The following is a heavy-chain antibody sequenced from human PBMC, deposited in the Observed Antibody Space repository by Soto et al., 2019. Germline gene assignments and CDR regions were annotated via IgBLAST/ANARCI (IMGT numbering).Heavy chain of an antibody. CDR3: VRKDGVGGASSAFDS. J-gene: IGHJ4*02. CDR2: INGRSNYK. V-gene: IGHV3-21*01. Sequence: EVHLVESGGVLVAPGGSLRLSCVASGFTLTTYTMNWVRQAPGTGLEWVSSINGRSNYKYYSDSVKGRFTISRDNAQNLLFLQMGRLGPERTAVYYCVRKDGVGGASSAFDSWGQGTLVTVSS. CDR1: GFTLTTYT. D-gene: IGHD1-26*01.